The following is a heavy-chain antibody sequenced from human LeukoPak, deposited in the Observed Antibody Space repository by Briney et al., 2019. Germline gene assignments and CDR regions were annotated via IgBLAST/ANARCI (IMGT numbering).Heavy chain of an antibody. Sequence: VASVKVSCKASGYTFTGYYMHWVRQAPGQGLEWRGWINPNSAGTNYAQKFQGRVTMTRDTSISTAYMELSRLRSDDTAVYYCARDLDKLRLGELSLPWGQGTLVTVSS. J-gene: IGHJ5*02. V-gene: IGHV1-2*02. D-gene: IGHD3-16*02. CDR1: GYTFTGYY. CDR2: INPNSAGT. CDR3: ARDLDKLRLGELSLP.